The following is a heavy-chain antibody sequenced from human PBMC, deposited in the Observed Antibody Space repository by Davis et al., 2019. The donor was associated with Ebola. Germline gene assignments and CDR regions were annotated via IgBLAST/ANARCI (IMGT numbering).Heavy chain of an antibody. CDR2: INAGNGNT. D-gene: IGHD1-7*01. J-gene: IGHJ4*02. Sequence: ASVKVSCKASGYTFTSYAMHWVRQAPGQRLEWMGWINAGNGNTKYSQKFQGRVTITRDTSASTAYMELSSLRSEDTAVYYCARDGGLTGTTDYWGQGTLVTVSS. V-gene: IGHV1-3*01. CDR3: ARDGGLTGTTDY. CDR1: GYTFTSYA.